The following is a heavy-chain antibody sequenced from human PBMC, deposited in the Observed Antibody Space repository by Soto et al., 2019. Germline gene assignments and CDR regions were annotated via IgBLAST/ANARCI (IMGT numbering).Heavy chain of an antibody. CDR2: LYHSGST. V-gene: IGHV4-30-2*01. D-gene: IGHD5-18*01. CDR1: GGSISSGGYS. CDR3: ARAAYSYGYMPTPPDAFDI. Sequence: SETLSLTGAVSGGSISSGGYSWSWIRQPPGKGLEWIGYLYHSGSTYYNPSLKSRVTISVDRSKNQFSLKLSSVTAADTAVYYCARAAYSYGYMPTPPDAFDIWGQGTMVTVSS. J-gene: IGHJ3*02.